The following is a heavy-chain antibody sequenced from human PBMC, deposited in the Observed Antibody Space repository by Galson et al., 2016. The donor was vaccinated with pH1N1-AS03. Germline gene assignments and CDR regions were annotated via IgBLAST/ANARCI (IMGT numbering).Heavy chain of an antibody. J-gene: IGHJ5*02. V-gene: IGHV3-7*01. Sequence: SLRLSCAASGFTFNSYWMTWVRQAPGKGLEWVANIKPDGGDKYYVDSVKGRFTISRDNAKNSLYLHMNSLRVEDTDVYYCARDLNWDNAWGQGTLVTVSS. CDR1: GFTFNSYW. CDR3: ARDLNWDNA. CDR2: IKPDGGDK.